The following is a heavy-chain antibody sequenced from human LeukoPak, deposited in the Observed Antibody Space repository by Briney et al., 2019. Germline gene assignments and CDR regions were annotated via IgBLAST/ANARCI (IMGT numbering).Heavy chain of an antibody. CDR2: ISWDGGST. CDR1: GFTFDDYT. Sequence: GGSLRLSCAASGFTFDDYTMHWVRRAPGKGLEWVSLISWDGGSTYYADSVKGRFTISRDNSKNTLSLQMNSLRAEDTAVYYCATFYGSGKGGAFDIWGQGTMVTVSS. J-gene: IGHJ3*02. CDR3: ATFYGSGKGGAFDI. D-gene: IGHD3-10*01. V-gene: IGHV3-43*01.